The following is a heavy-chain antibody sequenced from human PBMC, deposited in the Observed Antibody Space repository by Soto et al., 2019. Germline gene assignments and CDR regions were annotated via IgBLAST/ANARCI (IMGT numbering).Heavy chain of an antibody. CDR3: ARDSAGTTSYYYYYYGMDV. Sequence: ASVKVSCKASGYTFTSYSMHWVRQAPGQRLEWMGWINAGNGNTKYSQKFQGRVTITRDTSASTAYMELSSLRSEDTAVYYCARDSAGTTSYYYYYYGMDVWGQGTTVTVSS. D-gene: IGHD1-7*01. CDR1: GYTFTSYS. CDR2: INAGNGNT. V-gene: IGHV1-3*01. J-gene: IGHJ6*02.